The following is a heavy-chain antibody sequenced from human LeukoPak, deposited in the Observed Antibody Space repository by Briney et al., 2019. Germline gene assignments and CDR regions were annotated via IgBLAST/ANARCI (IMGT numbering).Heavy chain of an antibody. Sequence: GASVKLSCKASGYTFTSYDINWVRQATGQGLEWMGWMNPNSGDTGYVQKFQGRVTMTRNTSISTAYMELSSLRSEDTAVYYCARGVWLASRHFDQWGQGTLVTVSS. CDR2: MNPNSGDT. CDR3: ARGVWLASRHFDQ. J-gene: IGHJ4*02. V-gene: IGHV1-8*01. D-gene: IGHD5-12*01. CDR1: GYTFTSYD.